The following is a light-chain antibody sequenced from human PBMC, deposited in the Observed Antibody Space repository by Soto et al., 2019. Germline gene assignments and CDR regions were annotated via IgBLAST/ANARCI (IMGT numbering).Light chain of an antibody. CDR3: QQSHLTPFT. CDR1: QTIYNY. Sequence: DVQLTQSPSSLFASVGDRVTITCRASQTIYNYLNWYQHIPGKAPKLLISSTSTLQSGAPSRFSGSGSGTDFSLTISSLLPEDSATYYCQQSHLTPFTFGQGTKLQIK. CDR2: STS. V-gene: IGKV1-39*01. J-gene: IGKJ2*01.